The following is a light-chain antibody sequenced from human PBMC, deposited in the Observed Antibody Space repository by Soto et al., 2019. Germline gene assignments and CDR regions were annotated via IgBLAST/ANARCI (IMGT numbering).Light chain of an antibody. V-gene: IGKV1-39*01. CDR1: QSISSY. CDR3: QQSYSSPRT. CDR2: AAF. J-gene: IGKJ1*01. Sequence: DIQLTQSPSSLSASVGDRITITCRASQSISSYLNWYQQQPGKAPKLLIYAAFSLHSGVPSRFSGSGSGTDYSLTISSLQPEDFATYYCQQSYSSPRTFGQGTKVEV.